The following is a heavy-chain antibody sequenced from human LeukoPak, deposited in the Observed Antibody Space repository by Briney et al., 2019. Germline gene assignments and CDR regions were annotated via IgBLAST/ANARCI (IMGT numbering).Heavy chain of an antibody. Sequence: GGSLRLSCAASGFTFSNYEMNWVRQAPGKGLEWVLYISRGGNTKYYSDSVKGRFTVSRDNAKNSLYLQMNSLRAEDTAVYYCASNTGYSYGYFDYWGQGILVTVSS. CDR1: GFTFSNYE. CDR3: ASNTGYSYGYFDY. V-gene: IGHV3-48*03. J-gene: IGHJ4*02. CDR2: ISRGGNTK. D-gene: IGHD5-18*01.